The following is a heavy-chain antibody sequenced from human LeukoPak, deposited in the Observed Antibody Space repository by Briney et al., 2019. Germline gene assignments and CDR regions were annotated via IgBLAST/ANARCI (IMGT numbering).Heavy chain of an antibody. Sequence: GGSLRLSCAASGFTFSSFPMIWVRQAPGKGLEWVSYISSSSSSTIYYADSVKGRFTISRDNAKNSLYLQMNSLRAEDTAVYYCARGSTYYDSSGQVPFDYWGQGTLVTVSS. CDR3: ARGSTYYDSSGQVPFDY. D-gene: IGHD3-22*01. V-gene: IGHV3-48*01. CDR2: ISSSSSSTI. J-gene: IGHJ4*02. CDR1: GFTFSSFP.